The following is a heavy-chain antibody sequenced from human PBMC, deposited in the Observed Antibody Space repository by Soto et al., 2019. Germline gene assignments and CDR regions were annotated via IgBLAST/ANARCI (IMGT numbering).Heavy chain of an antibody. V-gene: IGHV3-21*01. D-gene: IGHD2-15*01. CDR1: GFTFSIYS. Sequence: EVQLVESGGGLVKPGGSLRLSCAASGFTFSIYSMNWVRQAPGKGLEWVSSISSGSSDIYCADSVKGRITISRDNAKNPLHLQINSLRADDTAVYYWARDPDFVVVVPPTPTSPSYYYYMDVWGKGTAVTVSS. CDR3: ARDPDFVVVVPPTPTSPSYYYYMDV. CDR2: ISSGSSDI. J-gene: IGHJ6*03.